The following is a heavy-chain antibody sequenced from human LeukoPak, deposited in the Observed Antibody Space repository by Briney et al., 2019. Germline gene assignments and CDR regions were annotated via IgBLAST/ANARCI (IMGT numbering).Heavy chain of an antibody. V-gene: IGHV3-11*01. CDR2: ISSSGSSV. J-gene: IGHJ4*02. D-gene: IGHD4-17*01. Sequence: GGSLRLSCAASGFTFSDYYMSWIRQAPGKGLEWVSYISSSGSSVSHADSVKGRFTISRDNANNSLYLQMNSLRAEDTALYYCARAHDYGDYSPIGYWGQGTLVTVSS. CDR3: ARAHDYGDYSPIGY. CDR1: GFTFSDYY.